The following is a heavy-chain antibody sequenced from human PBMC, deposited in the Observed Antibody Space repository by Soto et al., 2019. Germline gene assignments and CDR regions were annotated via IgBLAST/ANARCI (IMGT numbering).Heavy chain of an antibody. V-gene: IGHV6-1*01. CDR2: TYYRSKWYN. CDR1: GDSVCSNSAA. J-gene: IGHJ4*02. D-gene: IGHD4-4*01. Sequence: SHTLSRTCAISGDSVCSNSAAWNWIRQSPSRGLEWLGRTYYRSKWYNDYAESVKSRITINPDTSKNQFSLHLNSVTPEDTAVYYCARDPPDFHSAFDYWGQGTLVTVSS. CDR3: ARDPPDFHSAFDY.